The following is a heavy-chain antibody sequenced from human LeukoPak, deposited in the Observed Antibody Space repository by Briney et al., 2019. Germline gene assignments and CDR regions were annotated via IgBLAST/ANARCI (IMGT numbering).Heavy chain of an antibody. J-gene: IGHJ4*02. V-gene: IGHV1-24*01. CDR3: ATGRITIFGVVHDY. CDR1: GYTLTELS. CDR2: FDPEDGET. D-gene: IGHD3-3*01. Sequence: EASLKVSCKVSGYTLTELSMHWVRQAPGKGLEWMGGFDPEDGETIYAQKFQGRVTMTEDTSTDTAYMELSSLRSEDTAVYYCATGRITIFGVVHDYWSQGTLVTVSS.